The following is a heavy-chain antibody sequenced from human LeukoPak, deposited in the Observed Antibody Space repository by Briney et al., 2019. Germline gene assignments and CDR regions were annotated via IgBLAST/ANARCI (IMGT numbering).Heavy chain of an antibody. Sequence: PGGSLRLSCAASGFTFSDYYMSWIRQAPGKGLEWVSYISSSSSYTNYADSVKGRFTISRDNAKNSLYLQMNSLRSEDTAVYYCAAGNYYDSSGYYYWGQGTLVTVSS. CDR2: ISSSSSYT. CDR3: AAGNYYDSSGYYY. V-gene: IGHV3-11*03. D-gene: IGHD3-22*01. J-gene: IGHJ4*02. CDR1: GFTFSDYY.